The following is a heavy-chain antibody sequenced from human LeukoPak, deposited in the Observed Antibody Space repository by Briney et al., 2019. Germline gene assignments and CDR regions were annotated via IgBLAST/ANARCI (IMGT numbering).Heavy chain of an antibody. V-gene: IGHV3-23*01. CDR3: ARDKGGDIVVVVAATVFDY. CDR2: ITNSGGNT. Sequence: GGSLRLSCAASGFSFSSYAMTWVRQAPGKGLEWVSVITNSGGNTYYTDSVKGRFTISRDNAKNSLYLQMNSLRAEDTAVYYCARDKGGDIVVVVAATVFDYWGQGTLVTVSS. J-gene: IGHJ4*02. CDR1: GFSFSSYA. D-gene: IGHD2-15*01.